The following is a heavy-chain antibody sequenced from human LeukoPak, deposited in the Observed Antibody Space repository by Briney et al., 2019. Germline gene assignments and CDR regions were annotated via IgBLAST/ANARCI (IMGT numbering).Heavy chain of an antibody. Sequence: GGSLRLSCAASGFTFSVYSMNWVRQAPGKGLEWVSSITTSSSDMYYADSVKGRFTISRDNAKNSLFLQMNSLRAEDTAVYYCARDWYTAERWTIYYSYYIDVWGQGTLVTVSS. CDR1: GFTFSVYS. V-gene: IGHV3-21*01. D-gene: IGHD4-23*01. J-gene: IGHJ6*03. CDR3: ARDWYTAERWTIYYSYYIDV. CDR2: ITTSSSDM.